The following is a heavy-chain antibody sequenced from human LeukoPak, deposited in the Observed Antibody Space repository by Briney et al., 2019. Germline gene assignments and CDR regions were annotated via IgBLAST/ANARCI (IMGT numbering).Heavy chain of an antibody. J-gene: IGHJ4*02. CDR3: ARDLYVGAGRY. Sequence: KPSETLSLTCTVSGGSISSYYWGWIRQPPGKGLEWIGSIYYSGSTYYNPSLKSRVTISVDTSKNQFSLKLSSVTAADTAVYYCARDLYVGAGRYWGQGTLVTVSS. CDR1: GGSISSYY. V-gene: IGHV4-39*07. CDR2: IYYSGST. D-gene: IGHD1-26*01.